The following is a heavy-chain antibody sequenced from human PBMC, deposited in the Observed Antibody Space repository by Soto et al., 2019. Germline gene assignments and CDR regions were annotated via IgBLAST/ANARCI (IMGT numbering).Heavy chain of an antibody. Sequence: EVQLLESGGGLVQPGASLRLSCAASGFSFSSYAMNWVRQAPGKGLEWVSSIGASGSNTYYADSVKGRFTISRDNSNNTLYLQMNSLRVGDTALFYCAKDMGRIAVGQDYWGRGALVTVSP. CDR2: IGASGSNT. CDR3: AKDMGRIAVGQDY. J-gene: IGHJ4*02. D-gene: IGHD6-19*01. V-gene: IGHV3-23*01. CDR1: GFSFSSYA.